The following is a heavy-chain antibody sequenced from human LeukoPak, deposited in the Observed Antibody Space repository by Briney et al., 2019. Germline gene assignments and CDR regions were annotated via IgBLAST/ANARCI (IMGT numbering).Heavy chain of an antibody. J-gene: IGHJ4*02. Sequence: GGSLRLSCAASGFTFSSYGMSWVRQAPGKGLEWISHISTGTYIAYTDSVKGRFTISRDNAKNSLFLQMNSLRGEDTAVYYCTREQDREASATVVGDYWGQGTLVTVSS. V-gene: IGHV3-21*05. CDR1: GFTFSSYG. D-gene: IGHD4-23*01. CDR2: ISTGTYI. CDR3: TREQDREASATVVGDY.